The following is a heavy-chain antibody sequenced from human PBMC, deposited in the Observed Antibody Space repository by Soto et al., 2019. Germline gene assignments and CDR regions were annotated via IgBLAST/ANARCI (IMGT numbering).Heavy chain of an antibody. V-gene: IGHV3-21*01. J-gene: IGHJ4*02. Sequence: EVQLVESGGGLVKPGGSLRLSCAASGFTFSSYSMNWVRQAPGKGLEWVSSISSSSSYIYYADSVKGRFNISRDNAKNPLYLQMNSLRAEDTAVYYCARDQPGYSYGYGLGYWGQGTLVTVSS. CDR1: GFTFSSYS. D-gene: IGHD5-18*01. CDR2: ISSSSSYI. CDR3: ARDQPGYSYGYGLGY.